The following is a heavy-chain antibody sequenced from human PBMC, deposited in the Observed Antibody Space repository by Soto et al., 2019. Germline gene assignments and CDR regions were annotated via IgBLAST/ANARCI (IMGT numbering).Heavy chain of an antibody. CDR1: GFTFSSYG. CDR3: AKDLRYSNLGPQNYYYYYGMDV. J-gene: IGHJ6*02. V-gene: IGHV3-30*18. CDR2: ISYDGSNK. Sequence: GGSLRLSCAASGFTFSSYGMHWVRQAPGKGLEWVAVISYDGSNKYYADSVKDRFTISRDNSKNTLYLQMNSLRAEDTAVYYCAKDLRYSNLGPQNYYYYYGMDVWGQGTTVTVSS. D-gene: IGHD4-4*01.